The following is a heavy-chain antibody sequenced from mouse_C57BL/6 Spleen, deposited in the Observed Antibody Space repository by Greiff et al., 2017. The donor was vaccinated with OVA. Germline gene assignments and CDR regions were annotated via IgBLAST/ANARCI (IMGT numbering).Heavy chain of an antibody. J-gene: IGHJ1*03. Sequence: QVQLQQSGPELVKPGASVKISCKASGYAFSSSWMNWVKQRPGKGLEWIGRIYPGDGDTNYNGKFKGKATLTADKSSSTAYMQLSSLTSEDSAVYFCGRTHSNWGYFDVGGTGTTVTVSS. V-gene: IGHV1-82*01. CDR3: GRTHSNWGYFDV. CDR1: GYAFSSSW. CDR2: IYPGDGDT. D-gene: IGHD2-5*01.